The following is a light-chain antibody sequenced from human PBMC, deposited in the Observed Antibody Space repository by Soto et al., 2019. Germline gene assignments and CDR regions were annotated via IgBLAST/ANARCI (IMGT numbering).Light chain of an antibody. J-gene: IGKJ1*01. Sequence: EIVMTQSPATLSVSPGGRATLSCRASQSISDTLAWYQQKPGQAPRLLIYSASRGATGVPARFSGSVSGTDFTLTISSLQSEDFAVYYCQQYNNWPWTFGQGTKVDIK. CDR3: QQYNNWPWT. CDR2: SAS. V-gene: IGKV3-15*01. CDR1: QSISDT.